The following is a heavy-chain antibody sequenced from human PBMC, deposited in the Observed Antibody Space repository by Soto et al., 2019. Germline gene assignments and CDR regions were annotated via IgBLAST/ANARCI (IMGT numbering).Heavy chain of an antibody. V-gene: IGHV1-18*01. J-gene: IGHJ4*02. CDR2: ISTDNGNT. Sequence: GASVKVSCKASGYTFTSSGISWVRQAPGQGLEWMGWISTDNGNTNYAQHLQGRVSMTTDTSTSTAYMELRSLRSDDTAVYYCARKDYYDSSGYRRDFDYWGQGTLVTVSS. D-gene: IGHD3-22*01. CDR3: ARKDYYDSSGYRRDFDY. CDR1: GYTFTSSG.